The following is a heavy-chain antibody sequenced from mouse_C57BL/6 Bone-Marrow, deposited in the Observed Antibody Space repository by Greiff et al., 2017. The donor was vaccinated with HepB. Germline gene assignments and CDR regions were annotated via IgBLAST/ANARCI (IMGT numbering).Heavy chain of an antibody. CDR3: ALAYYSNPYYFDY. J-gene: IGHJ2*01. CDR2: INPYNGGT. V-gene: IGHV1-19*01. Sequence: EVQLQQSGPVLVKPGASVKMSCKASGYTFTDYYMNWVKQSHGKSLEWIGVINPYNGGTSYNQKFKGKATLTVDKSSSTAYMALNSLTSEDSAVYYCALAYYSNPYYFDYWGQGTTLTVSS. CDR1: GYTFTDYY. D-gene: IGHD2-5*01.